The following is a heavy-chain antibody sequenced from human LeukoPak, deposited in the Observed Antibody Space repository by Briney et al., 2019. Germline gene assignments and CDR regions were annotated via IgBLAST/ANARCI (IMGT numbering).Heavy chain of an antibody. CDR3: ARALCGYSYGYDY. D-gene: IGHD5-18*01. CDR1: GFSLSTSGMC. J-gene: IGHJ4*02. Sequence: SGPALVKPTQTLTLTCTFSGFSLSTSGMCVSWIRQPPGKALEWLARIDWDDDKYYSTSLKTRFTISKDTSKNQVVLTMTNMDPVDTATYYCARALCGYSYGYDYWGQGTLVTVSS. CDR2: IDWDDDK. V-gene: IGHV2-70*11.